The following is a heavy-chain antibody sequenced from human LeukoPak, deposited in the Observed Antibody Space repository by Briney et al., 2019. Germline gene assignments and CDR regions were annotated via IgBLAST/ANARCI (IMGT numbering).Heavy chain of an antibody. CDR2: ISAYNGNT. Sequence: ASVKVSCKASGYTFTNYGITWVRQAPGQGLEWMGWISAYNGNTNYAQKLQGRVTMTTDTSTSTAYMELRSLRSDDTAVYYCARDTITFGGVIVRENAFDIWGQGTMVTVSS. J-gene: IGHJ3*02. CDR3: ARDTITFGGVIVRENAFDI. D-gene: IGHD3-16*02. V-gene: IGHV1-18*01. CDR1: GYTFTNYG.